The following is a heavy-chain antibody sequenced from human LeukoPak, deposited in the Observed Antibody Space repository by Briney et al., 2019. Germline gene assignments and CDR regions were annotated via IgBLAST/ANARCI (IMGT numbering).Heavy chain of an antibody. CDR3: ARGGNWNTPHDY. Sequence: SETLSLTCTVSGGSVSSGSYYWSWIRQPPGKGLEWIGYIYYSGRTNYNPSLKSRVTISVDTSKSQFSLKLSSVTAADTAVYYCARGGNWNTPHDYWGQGTLVTVSS. J-gene: IGHJ4*02. CDR2: IYYSGRT. D-gene: IGHD1-1*01. V-gene: IGHV4-61*01. CDR1: GGSVSSGSYY.